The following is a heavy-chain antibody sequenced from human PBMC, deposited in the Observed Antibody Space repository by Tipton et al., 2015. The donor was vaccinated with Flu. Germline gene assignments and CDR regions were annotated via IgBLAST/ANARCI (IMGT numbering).Heavy chain of an antibody. V-gene: IGHV4-39*07. CDR2: VYYSGTT. CDR3: ARVLVVAATPFDY. D-gene: IGHD2-15*01. J-gene: IGHJ4*02. Sequence: LRLSCTVSGASISSGSYYWAWIRQPPGKGLEWVGSVYYSGTTYYNPSLTSRVTISVDTSKNQFSLKVSSVTAAATAVYYCARVLVVAATPFDYWGQGILVTVSA. CDR1: GASISSGSYY.